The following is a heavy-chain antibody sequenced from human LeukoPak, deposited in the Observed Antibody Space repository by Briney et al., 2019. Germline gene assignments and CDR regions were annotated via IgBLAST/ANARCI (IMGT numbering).Heavy chain of an antibody. CDR2: ISSSGSTI. J-gene: IGHJ4*02. CDR1: GFTFSSYE. V-gene: IGHV3-48*03. D-gene: IGHD6-13*01. CDR3: ARDPPSYSSSWYGENY. Sequence: PGGSLRLSCAASGFTFSSYEMNWVRQAPGKGLVWVSYISSSGSTIYYADSVKGRFTISRDNAKNSLYLQMNSLRAEDTAVYYCARDPPSYSSSWYGENYWGQGTLVTVSS.